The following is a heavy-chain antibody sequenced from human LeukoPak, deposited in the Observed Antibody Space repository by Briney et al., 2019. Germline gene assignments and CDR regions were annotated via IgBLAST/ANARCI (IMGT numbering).Heavy chain of an antibody. D-gene: IGHD1-26*01. V-gene: IGHV3-30*03. Sequence: GRSLRLSCAASGFTFTNYGMHWVRQAPGKGLEWVAVVSSDATNKYYADSVKGRFTISRDNAKNSLYLQMNSLRAEDTAVYYCARGDSGSYYFDYWGQGTLVTVSS. CDR1: GFTFTNYG. J-gene: IGHJ4*02. CDR2: VSSDATNK. CDR3: ARGDSGSYYFDY.